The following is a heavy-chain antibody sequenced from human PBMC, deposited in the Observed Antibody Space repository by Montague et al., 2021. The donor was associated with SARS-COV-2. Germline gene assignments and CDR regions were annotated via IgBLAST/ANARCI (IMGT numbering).Heavy chain of an antibody. V-gene: IGHV4-59*08. CDR1: GVSISNYH. J-gene: IGHJ6*02. Sequence: SETLSLTCNVSGVSISNYHWSWIRQPPGRGLELIGYIHYNGNKNYNPSLQSRVTMSVDTSKNQVSLKLTSVTAADTAVYYCARHDDSGTYPMDVWGRGTTVTVSS. CDR3: ARHDDSGTYPMDV. D-gene: IGHD3-10*01. CDR2: IHYNGNK.